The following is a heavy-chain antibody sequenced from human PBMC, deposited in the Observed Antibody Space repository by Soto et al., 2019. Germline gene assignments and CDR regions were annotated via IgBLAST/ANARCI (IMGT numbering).Heavy chain of an antibody. J-gene: IGHJ4*02. V-gene: IGHV3-7*04. CDR1: GFTFSIYW. CDR2: VNQDEKKK. Sequence: EVQLVESGGGLVQPGGSLRLSCAASGFTFSIYWMVWVRQAPGKGLEWVANVNQDEKKKNYADSVKGRFTISRDNAKNSLYLEMNNLRTEDTAVYYCVRDWDFRSDSNYYDRLDSWGQGSLVTVSS. D-gene: IGHD3-16*01. CDR3: VRDWDFRSDSNYYDRLDS.